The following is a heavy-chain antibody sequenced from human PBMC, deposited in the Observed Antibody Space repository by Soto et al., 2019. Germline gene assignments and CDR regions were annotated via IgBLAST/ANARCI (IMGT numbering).Heavy chain of an antibody. CDR2: VSVSGNA. Sequence: QLQESGPRLVAPSQTLSLRCSVSGDSIGSGAFYWSWVRQVPGKGLEWIGFVSVSGNAFYNPSLKGRVAISIETSENQLSLRLHSVTAADAAVYFCARALGGVSSSGMDVWGQGTTVTVS. V-gene: IGHV4-31*03. CDR3: ARALGGVSSSGMDV. J-gene: IGHJ6*02. CDR1: GDSIGSGAFY. D-gene: IGHD1-26*01.